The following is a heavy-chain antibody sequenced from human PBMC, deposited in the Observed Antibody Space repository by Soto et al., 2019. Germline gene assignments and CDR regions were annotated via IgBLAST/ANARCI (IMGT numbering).Heavy chain of an antibody. CDR2: IRSKANSYAT. CDR1: GFTFSGSA. J-gene: IGHJ4*02. CDR3: TRPDGESDSYGYRY. V-gene: IGHV3-73*01. Sequence: LRLSCAASGFTFSGSAMHWVRQASGKELEWVGRIRSKANSYATAYAASVKGRFTISRDDSKNTAYLQMNSLKTEDTAVYYCTRPDGESDSYGYRYWGQGTLVTVSS. D-gene: IGHD5-18*01.